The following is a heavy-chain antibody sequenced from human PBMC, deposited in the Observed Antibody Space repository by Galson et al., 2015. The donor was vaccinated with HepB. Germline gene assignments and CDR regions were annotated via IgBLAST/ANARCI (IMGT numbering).Heavy chain of an antibody. Sequence: SLRLSCAASGFTFSSYAMSWVRQAPGKGLEWVSAISGSGGSTYYADSVKGRFTISRDNSKNTLYLQMNSLRAEDTAVYYCALLTLGVTSWFDPWGQGTLVTVSS. CDR3: ALLTLGVTSWFDP. D-gene: IGHD7-27*01. CDR2: ISGSGGST. V-gene: IGHV3-23*01. CDR1: GFTFSSYA. J-gene: IGHJ5*02.